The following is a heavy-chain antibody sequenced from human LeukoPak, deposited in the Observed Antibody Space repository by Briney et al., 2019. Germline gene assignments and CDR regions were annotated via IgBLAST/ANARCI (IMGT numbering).Heavy chain of an antibody. CDR1: GFTFSKYG. Sequence: GGSLRLSCGASGFTFSKYGMSWVRQAPGRGLEWVSYIRSSGYNIYYADSVKGRFTIYRDNARNSLFLQMNTLRAEDTAVYLCARDFDFWSGGGGLDVWGQGTTVIVSS. CDR2: IRSSGYNI. D-gene: IGHD3-3*01. CDR3: ARDFDFWSGGGGLDV. V-gene: IGHV3-48*03. J-gene: IGHJ6*02.